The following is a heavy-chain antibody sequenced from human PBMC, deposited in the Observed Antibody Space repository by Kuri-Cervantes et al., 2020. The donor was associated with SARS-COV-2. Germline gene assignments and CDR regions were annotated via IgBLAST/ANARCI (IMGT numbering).Heavy chain of an antibody. J-gene: IGHJ4*02. Sequence: GESLKTSCAASGFTFSSYGMHWVRQAPGKGLEWVAFIRYDGSNKYYADSVKGRFTISRDNSKNTLYLQMNSLRAEDTAVYYCAGLYSSSWSYDYWGQGTLVTVSS. D-gene: IGHD6-13*01. CDR2: IRYDGSNK. CDR3: AGLYSSSWSYDY. CDR1: GFTFSSYG. V-gene: IGHV3-30*02.